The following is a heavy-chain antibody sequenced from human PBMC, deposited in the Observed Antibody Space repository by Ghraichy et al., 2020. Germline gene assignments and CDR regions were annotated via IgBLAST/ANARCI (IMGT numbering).Heavy chain of an antibody. Sequence: GGSLRLSCAASGFTFSRYTMSWVRQAPGKGLEWVSTVSSNSAYIYYADSVKGRFTISRDNAKNSVYLQMSGLRADDTAVYYCARDAGMGSSATGCFDPWGQGPLVTVSS. CDR3: ARDAGMGSSATGCFDP. CDR2: VSSNSAYI. D-gene: IGHD6-25*01. CDR1: GFTFSRYT. V-gene: IGHV3-21*01. J-gene: IGHJ5*02.